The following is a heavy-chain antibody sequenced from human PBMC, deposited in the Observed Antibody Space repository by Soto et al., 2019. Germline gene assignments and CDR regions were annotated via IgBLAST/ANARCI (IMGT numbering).Heavy chain of an antibody. J-gene: IGHJ6*02. CDR3: TRDANLWFGVSSGHGMDV. CDR2: IRSKAYGGTT. Sequence: GGSLRLSCTASGFTFGDYAMSWFRQAPGKGLEWVGFIRSKAYGGTTEYAASVKGRFTISRDDSKSIAYLQMNSLKTEDTAVYYCTRDANLWFGVSSGHGMDVWGQGTTVTVSS. V-gene: IGHV3-49*03. D-gene: IGHD3-10*01. CDR1: GFTFGDYA.